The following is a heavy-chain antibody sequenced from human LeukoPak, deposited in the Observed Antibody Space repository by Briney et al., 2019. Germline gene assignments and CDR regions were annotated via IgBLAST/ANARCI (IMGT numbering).Heavy chain of an antibody. V-gene: IGHV3-9*01. CDR3: AKDLYSSSSYYYGMDV. J-gene: IGHJ6*02. D-gene: IGHD6-13*01. Sequence: SVEGRFTISRDNAKNSLYLQMNSLRAEDTALYYCAKDLYSSSSYYYGMDVWGQGTTVTVSS.